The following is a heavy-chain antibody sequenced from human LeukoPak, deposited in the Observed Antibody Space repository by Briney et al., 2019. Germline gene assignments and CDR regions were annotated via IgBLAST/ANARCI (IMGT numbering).Heavy chain of an antibody. V-gene: IGHV3-9*01. CDR2: ISWNSGTI. D-gene: IGHD3/OR15-3a*01. Sequence: PGASLRLSCADSAFTLVDYAMHWVRQAPGKGLEWVSSISWNSGTISYADSVKGRFTISRDNAKNSLYLQMNSLRAEDTALYYCAKVDREDYYGMDVWGQGTTVTVSS. J-gene: IGHJ6*02. CDR3: AKVDREDYYGMDV. CDR1: AFTLVDYA.